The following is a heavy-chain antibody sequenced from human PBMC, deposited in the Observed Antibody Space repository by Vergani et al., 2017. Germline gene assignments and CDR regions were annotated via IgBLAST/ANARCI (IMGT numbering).Heavy chain of an antibody. CDR2: MNPNSGNT. D-gene: IGHD3-3*01. J-gene: IGHJ6*03. V-gene: IGHV1-8*01. Sequence: QVQLVQSGAEVKTPGASVKVSCKASGYTFTSYDINWVRQATGQGLEWMGWMNPNSGNTGYAQKFQGRVTMTRNTSISTTYMELSSLRSEDTAVYYCARGLNGFWRLSYYYYMDVWGKGTTVTVSS. CDR3: ARGLNGFWRLSYYYYMDV. CDR1: GYTFTSYD.